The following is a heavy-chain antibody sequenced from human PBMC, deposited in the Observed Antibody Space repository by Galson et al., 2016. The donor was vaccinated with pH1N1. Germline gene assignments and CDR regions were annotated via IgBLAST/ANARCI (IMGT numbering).Heavy chain of an antibody. CDR2: ISYDGINK. D-gene: IGHD4-11*01. CDR1: GFTFSSYG. V-gene: IGHV3-30*03. J-gene: IGHJ4*02. Sequence: SLRLSCAASGFTFSSYGMHWVRQAPGKGLEWVAVISYDGINKYYADSVKGRFTISRDNSKNILYLQMKSLRAEDTALYFCARDRRPFGDYSQDFDNWGQGTLVVVSS. CDR3: ARDRRPFGDYSQDFDN.